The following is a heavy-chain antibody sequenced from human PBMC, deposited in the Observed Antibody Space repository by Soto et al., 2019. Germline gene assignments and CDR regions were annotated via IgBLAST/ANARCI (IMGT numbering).Heavy chain of an antibody. D-gene: IGHD4-4*01. CDR1: GFTLSSNA. CDR2: IWYDGSDK. V-gene: IGHV3-33*01. Sequence: QVQLVESGGGVVQPGRSLRLSCAASGFTLSSNAMHWVRQAPGKGLEWVAFIWYDGSDKYYADSAKGRSTISRDNSKNTLYLQMNGLRAEDTAVYYCARDRYTNYPPDAFDVWGQGTLVTVSS. J-gene: IGHJ3*01. CDR3: ARDRYTNYPPDAFDV.